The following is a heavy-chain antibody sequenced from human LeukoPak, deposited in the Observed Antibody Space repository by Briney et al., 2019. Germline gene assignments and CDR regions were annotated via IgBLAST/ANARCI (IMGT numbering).Heavy chain of an antibody. J-gene: IGHJ6*02. CDR3: ARDEIEELLTGWGGMDV. V-gene: IGHV1-3*01. Sequence: GASVKVSCKASGYTFTGYYMHWVRQAPGQGLEWMGWINGGNGNTKYSQKFQDRVTFTRDTSASTAYMELSSLRSEDTAVYYCARDEIEELLTGWGGMDVWGQGTTVTVSS. CDR2: INGGNGNT. CDR1: GYTFTGYY. D-gene: IGHD3-10*01.